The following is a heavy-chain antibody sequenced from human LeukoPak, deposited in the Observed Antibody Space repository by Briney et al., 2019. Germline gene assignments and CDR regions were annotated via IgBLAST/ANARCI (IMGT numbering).Heavy chain of an antibody. D-gene: IGHD3-10*01. Sequence: GESLKISCKGSGYSFTSYWIGWVRQMPGKGLEWMGIIYPGDSDTRYRPSFQGQVTISADKSISTAYLQWSSLKASDTAMYYCARRRGYYGSGSYYGDDYWGQGTLVTVSS. J-gene: IGHJ4*02. CDR2: IYPGDSDT. CDR1: GYSFTSYW. V-gene: IGHV5-51*01. CDR3: ARRRGYYGSGSYYGDDY.